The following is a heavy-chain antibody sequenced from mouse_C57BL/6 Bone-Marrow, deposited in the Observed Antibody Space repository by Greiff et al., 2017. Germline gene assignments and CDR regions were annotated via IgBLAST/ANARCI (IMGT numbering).Heavy chain of an antibody. CDR3: ARGWLLWYFDV. Sequence: QVQLKQSGPGLVQPSQSLSITCTVSGFSLTSYGVHWVRQSPGKGLEWLGVIWSGGSTDYNAAFISRLSISKDNSKSQVFFKMNSLQADDTAIYYCARGWLLWYFDVWGTGTTVTVST. D-gene: IGHD2-3*01. CDR2: IWSGGST. CDR1: GFSLTSYG. V-gene: IGHV2-2*01. J-gene: IGHJ1*03.